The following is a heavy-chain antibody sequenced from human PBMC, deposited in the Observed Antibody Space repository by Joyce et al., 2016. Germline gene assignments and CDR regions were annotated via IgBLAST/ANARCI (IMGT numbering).Heavy chain of an antibody. V-gene: IGHV3-74*01. Sequence: EVQLVESGGGLVQPGGSLRLSCTASGFTFSRYWMHWVRQVSGKGLVWVAHISSDESSTSYADSMKGRFTISRDNAKNTLYLHMNSLRTEDTAVYYCARTGGSYYDYYYYGLDVWGQGTTVIVSS. CDR2: ISSDESST. D-gene: IGHD1-26*01. CDR1: GFTFSRYW. CDR3: ARTGGSYYDYYYYGLDV. J-gene: IGHJ6*02.